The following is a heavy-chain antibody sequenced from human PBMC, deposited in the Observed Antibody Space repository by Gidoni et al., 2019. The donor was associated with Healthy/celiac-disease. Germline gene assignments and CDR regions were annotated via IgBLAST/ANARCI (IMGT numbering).Heavy chain of an antibody. Sequence: QLPLQESGPGLVKPSQTLSLTCPVSGGSISRGVSYWSWIRPPPGKGLEWIGYIYYSGSTYYNPSLKSRVTISVDTSKNQFSLKLSSVTAADTAVYYCARDRSHIVVVTATPGQRYYDYYGMDVWGQGTTVTVSS. V-gene: IGHV4-31*03. D-gene: IGHD2-21*02. CDR3: ARDRSHIVVVTATPGQRYYDYYGMDV. CDR2: IYYSGST. CDR1: GGSISRGVSY. J-gene: IGHJ6*02.